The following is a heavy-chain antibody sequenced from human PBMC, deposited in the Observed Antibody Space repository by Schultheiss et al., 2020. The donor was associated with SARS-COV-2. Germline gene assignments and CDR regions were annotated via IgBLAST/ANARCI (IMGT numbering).Heavy chain of an antibody. Sequence: SETLSLTCTVSGGSISSSSYYWGWIRQPPGKGLEWIGIIYYSGSTYYNPSLKSRVTISVDTSKNQFSLKLSSVTAADTAVYYCARQDNYPYYYGMDVWGQGTTVTVSS. CDR1: GGSISSSSYY. CDR3: ARQDNYPYYYGMDV. J-gene: IGHJ6*02. V-gene: IGHV4-39*01. D-gene: IGHD1-1*01. CDR2: IYYSGST.